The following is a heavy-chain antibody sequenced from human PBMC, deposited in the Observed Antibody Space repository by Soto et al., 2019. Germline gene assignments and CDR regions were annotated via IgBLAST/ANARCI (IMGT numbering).Heavy chain of an antibody. V-gene: IGHV1-24*01. CDR1: GYTLTELS. J-gene: IGHJ5*02. CDR2: FDPEDGET. Sequence: ASVKVSCKVSGYTLTELSMHWVRQAPGKGLEWMGGFDPEDGETIYAQKFQGRVTMTEDTSTDTAYMELSSLRSEDTAVYYCANAHFAAGPTRINWFDPWGQGTLVTVSS. D-gene: IGHD3-3*02. CDR3: ANAHFAAGPTRINWFDP.